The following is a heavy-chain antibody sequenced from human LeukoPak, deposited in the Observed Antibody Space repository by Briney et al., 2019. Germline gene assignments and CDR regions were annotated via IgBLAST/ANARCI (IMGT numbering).Heavy chain of an antibody. CDR2: ISYDGSNK. J-gene: IGHJ5*02. CDR3: AGAPRNWSDP. V-gene: IGHV3-30-3*01. Sequence: GGSLRLSCAASGFTFSSYAMHWVRQAPGKGLEWVAVISYDGSNKYYADSVKGRFTVSRDNSKNTLYLQMNSLRAEDTAVYYCAGAPRNWSDPGGQGTLVTVSS. CDR1: GFTFSSYA.